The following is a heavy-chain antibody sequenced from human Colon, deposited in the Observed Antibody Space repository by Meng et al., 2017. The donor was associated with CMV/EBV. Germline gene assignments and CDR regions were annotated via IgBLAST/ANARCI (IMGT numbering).Heavy chain of an antibody. V-gene: IGHV1-18*01. CDR1: GYTFTNYG. Sequence: QVRLVQLGVRVKKPGASVKVSCKASGYTFTNYGISWVRQAPGQGLEWMGWISAYTGDTYYAQKFQGRVTMTTDTSTSTAYMELRSLRSDDTAVYYCVRESQSGSYIYLQHWGQGTLVTVSS. J-gene: IGHJ1*01. D-gene: IGHD1-26*01. CDR2: ISAYTGDT. CDR3: VRESQSGSYIYLQH.